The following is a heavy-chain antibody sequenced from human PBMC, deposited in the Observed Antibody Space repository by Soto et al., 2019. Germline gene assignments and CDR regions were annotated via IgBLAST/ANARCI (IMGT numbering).Heavy chain of an antibody. Sequence: EGSLRLSCVASGFTLRSYSMNWVRQAPGKGLEWIAYISISSATIYYADSVKGRFIVSRDNARNSLSLQMNSLRDEDTALYYCARDSAGPFDYWGQGTLVTVSS. V-gene: IGHV3-48*02. CDR1: GFTLRSYS. CDR2: ISISSATI. D-gene: IGHD2-15*01. J-gene: IGHJ4*02. CDR3: ARDSAGPFDY.